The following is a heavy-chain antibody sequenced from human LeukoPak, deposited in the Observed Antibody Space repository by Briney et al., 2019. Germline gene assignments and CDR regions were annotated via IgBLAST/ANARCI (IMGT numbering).Heavy chain of an antibody. V-gene: IGHV3-23*01. CDR2: ISSSGGAT. CDR1: GFTFSSFA. CDR3: AKEPESSGFDY. D-gene: IGHD6-19*01. J-gene: IGHJ4*02. Sequence: SGGSLRLSCAASGFTFSSFAMSWVRQAPGKGLEWVSTISSSGGATYYADSVKGRFTISRDNSKNTLYLQMNSLRAEDTAVYYCAKEPESSGFDYWGQGTLVTVSS.